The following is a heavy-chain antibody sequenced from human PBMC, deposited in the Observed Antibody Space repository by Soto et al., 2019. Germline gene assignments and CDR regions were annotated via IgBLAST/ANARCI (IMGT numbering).Heavy chain of an antibody. D-gene: IGHD2-21*01. J-gene: IGHJ6*02. CDR3: GGGRLWAPSDV. V-gene: IGHV1-3*01. Sequence: QVQLVQSGAEVKKPGASVKVSCKTSGYSFTKYPIHWVRQGPGQRLEWLGWINPGNGNIKSSQRFQGRVTSTRDTPASVAYVERSSLTSEDTGTHYCGGGRLWAPSDVWGQGTTVTVSS. CDR1: GYSFTKYP. CDR2: INPGNGNI.